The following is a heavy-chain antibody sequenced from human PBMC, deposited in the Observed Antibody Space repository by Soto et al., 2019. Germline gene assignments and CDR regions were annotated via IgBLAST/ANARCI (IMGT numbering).Heavy chain of an antibody. Sequence: SETLSLTCTVSGYFIGTGYYWGWIRQPPGKGLEWIGNIFHSGSTYYNPSLSGRVTISLDTSKNQFSLKLTSVTAADTAVFYCARGLEWSGNDYWGQGTLVTVSS. CDR3: ARGLEWSGNDY. CDR1: GYFIGTGYY. V-gene: IGHV4-38-2*02. J-gene: IGHJ4*02. CDR2: IFHSGST. D-gene: IGHD3-3*01.